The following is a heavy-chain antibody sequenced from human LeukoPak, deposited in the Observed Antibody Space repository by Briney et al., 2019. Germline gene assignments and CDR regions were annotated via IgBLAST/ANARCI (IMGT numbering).Heavy chain of an antibody. Sequence: ASVKVSCKASGYTFTGYYMHWVRQAPGQGLEWMGWINPNSGGTNYAQKFQGRDTMTRDTSISTAYMELSRLRSDDTAVYYCARVYCSSTSCYGGGRAFDIWGQGTMVTVSS. CDR3: ARVYCSSTSCYGGGRAFDI. V-gene: IGHV1-2*02. CDR1: GYTFTGYY. D-gene: IGHD2-2*01. J-gene: IGHJ3*02. CDR2: INPNSGGT.